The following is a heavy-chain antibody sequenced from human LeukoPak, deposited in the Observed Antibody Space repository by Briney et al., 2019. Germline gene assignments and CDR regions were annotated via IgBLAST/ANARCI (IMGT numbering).Heavy chain of an antibody. Sequence: PGGSLRLSCAASGFTFSGYWMSWVRQAPGKGLEWVANIKQDGSEKYYVDSVKGRFTISRDNAKNSLYLQMNSLRAEDTAVYYCARRAYYFDYWGQGTLVTVSS. J-gene: IGHJ4*02. V-gene: IGHV3-7*01. CDR2: IKQDGSEK. CDR3: ARRAYYFDY. CDR1: GFTFSGYW.